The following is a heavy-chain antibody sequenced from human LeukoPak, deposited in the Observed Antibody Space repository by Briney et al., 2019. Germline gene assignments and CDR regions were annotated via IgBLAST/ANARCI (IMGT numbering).Heavy chain of an antibody. CDR2: ISYDGSNK. J-gene: IGHJ4*02. V-gene: IGHV3-30*18. CDR1: GFTFSSYG. D-gene: IGHD3-16*01. Sequence: GGSLRLSCAASGFTFSSYGMHWVRQAPGKGLEWEAVISYDGSNKYYADSVKGRFTISRDNSKNTLYLQMNSLRAEDTAVYYCANDWGPDVDLADYWGQGTLVTVSS. CDR3: ANDWGPDVDLADY.